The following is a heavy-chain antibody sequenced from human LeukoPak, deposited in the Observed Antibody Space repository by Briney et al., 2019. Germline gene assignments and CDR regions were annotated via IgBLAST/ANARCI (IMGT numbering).Heavy chain of an antibody. J-gene: IGHJ5*02. Sequence: ASVKVSCKASGYTFTSYDINWVRQATGQGLEWMGWMNPNSGNTGYAQKFQGRVTMTRNTSISTVYMELSSLRSEDTAVYYCARGRSLLWFGDLGGWFDPWGQGTLVTVSS. D-gene: IGHD3-10*01. V-gene: IGHV1-8*01. CDR1: GYTFTSYD. CDR3: ARGRSLLWFGDLGGWFDP. CDR2: MNPNSGNT.